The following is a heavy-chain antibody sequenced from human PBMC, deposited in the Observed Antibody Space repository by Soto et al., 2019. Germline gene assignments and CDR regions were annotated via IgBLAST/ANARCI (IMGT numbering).Heavy chain of an antibody. CDR3: ARLPHRGWSGLYSAAALYGMDV. D-gene: IGHD6-13*01. V-gene: IGHV4-59*08. J-gene: IGHJ6*02. CDR2: IYYSGST. Sequence: QVQLQESGPGLVKPSETLSLTCTVSGGSISSYYWSWIRQPPGKGLEWIGYIYYSGSTNYNPSLKSRVTISVDTSKNHFSLKLSSVTAADTAVYYCARLPHRGWSGLYSAAALYGMDVWGQGTTVTVSS. CDR1: GGSISSYY.